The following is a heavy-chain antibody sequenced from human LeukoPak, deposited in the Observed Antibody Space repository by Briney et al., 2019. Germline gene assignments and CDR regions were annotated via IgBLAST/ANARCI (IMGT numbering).Heavy chain of an antibody. CDR1: GFTFSSYS. V-gene: IGHV3-48*04. D-gene: IGHD2-2*01. J-gene: IGHJ4*02. Sequence: GGSLRLSCAASGFTFSSYSMNWVRQAPGKGLEWVSYISSSSSTIYYADSVKGRFTISRDNAKNSLYLQMNSLRAEDTAVYYCAKDDCSSTSCYGGGTLVYWGQGTLVTVSS. CDR3: AKDDCSSTSCYGGGTLVY. CDR2: ISSSSSTI.